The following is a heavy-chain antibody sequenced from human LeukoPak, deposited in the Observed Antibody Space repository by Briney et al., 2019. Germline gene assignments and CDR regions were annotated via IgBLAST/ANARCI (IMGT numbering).Heavy chain of an antibody. D-gene: IGHD6-19*01. CDR2: IRYDGSNK. CDR3: ARGRDGTAVTDY. V-gene: IGHV3-30*02. Sequence: GGSLRLSCAASGFTFSSYGMHWVRQAPGKGLEWVAFIRYDGSNKYYADSVKGRFTISRDNSKNTLYLQMNSLRAEDTAVFYCARGRDGTAVTDYWGQGTLVTVSS. CDR1: GFTFSSYG. J-gene: IGHJ4*02.